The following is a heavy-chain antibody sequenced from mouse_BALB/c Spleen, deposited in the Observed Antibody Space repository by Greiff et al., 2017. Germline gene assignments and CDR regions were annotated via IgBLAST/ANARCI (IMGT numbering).Heavy chain of an antibody. CDR3: AREGWLLRVAY. V-gene: IGHV5-6-3*01. J-gene: IGHJ3*01. Sequence: EVQRVESGGGLVQPGGSLKLSCAASGFTFSSYGMSWVRQTPDKRLELVATINSNGGSTYYPDSVKGRFTISRDNAKNTLYLQMSSLKSEDTAMYYCAREGWLLRVAYWGQGTLVTVSA. CDR2: INSNGGST. CDR1: GFTFSSYG. D-gene: IGHD2-3*01.